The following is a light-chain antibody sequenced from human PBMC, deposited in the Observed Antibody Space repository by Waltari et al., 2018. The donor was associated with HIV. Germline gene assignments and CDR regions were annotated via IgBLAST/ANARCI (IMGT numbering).Light chain of an antibody. Sequence: QSALTQPASVSGSPGQSVTIFCTGTNNDIGSHDYVSWYRVVLDKSPKLLIFDVNRRPSDISHRFSGSKSGYTASLMIFGLQPEDEADYFCSSFVNGGTYVFGSGTKV. CDR3: SSFVNGGTYV. CDR1: NNDIGSHDY. J-gene: IGLJ1*01. V-gene: IGLV2-23*02. CDR2: DVN.